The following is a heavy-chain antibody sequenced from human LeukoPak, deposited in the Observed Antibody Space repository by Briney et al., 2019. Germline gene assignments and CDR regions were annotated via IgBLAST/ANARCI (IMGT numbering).Heavy chain of an antibody. CDR2: IYWNDDK. Sequence: SGPTLVKPTQTLTLTCTFSGFTLSTSGVGVGWIRQPPGKALEGLALIYWNDDKRYSPSLKSRLTITKDTSKNQVVLTMTNMDSVDTATYYCAHLRGFGESTTFDYWGQGTLVTVSS. V-gene: IGHV2-5*01. D-gene: IGHD3-10*01. CDR3: AHLRGFGESTTFDY. CDR1: GFTLSTSGVG. J-gene: IGHJ4*02.